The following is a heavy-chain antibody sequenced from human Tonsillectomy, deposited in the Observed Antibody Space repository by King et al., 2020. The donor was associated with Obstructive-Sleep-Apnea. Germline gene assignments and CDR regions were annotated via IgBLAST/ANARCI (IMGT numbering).Heavy chain of an antibody. V-gene: IGHV4-39*07. CDR1: GGSISSNSY. J-gene: IGHJ4*02. Sequence: HLQLQESGPGLVKPSETLSLTCTVSGGSISSNSYWGWIRQPPGKGLEWIGHIYYIGSTYYNPSLKSRVTISVDTSKNQFSLELNSVTAADTAVYYCARADRDIAMGLFDYWGQGTLVTVSS. CDR3: ARADRDIAMGLFDY. D-gene: IGHD5-18*01. CDR2: IYYIGST.